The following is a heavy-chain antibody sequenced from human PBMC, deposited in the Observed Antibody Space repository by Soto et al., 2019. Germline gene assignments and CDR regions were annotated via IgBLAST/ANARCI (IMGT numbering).Heavy chain of an antibody. CDR2: ISSSSSYI. Sequence: PGGSLRLSCATSGFTFSSYSMNWVRQAPGKGLEWVSSISSSSSYIYYADSVKGRFTISRDNAKNSLYLQMNSLRAEDTAVYYCARDQAPNKYYYDSRGYSLWGQGTLVTVSS. V-gene: IGHV3-21*01. J-gene: IGHJ4*02. D-gene: IGHD3-22*01. CDR1: GFTFSSYS. CDR3: ARDQAPNKYYYDSRGYSL.